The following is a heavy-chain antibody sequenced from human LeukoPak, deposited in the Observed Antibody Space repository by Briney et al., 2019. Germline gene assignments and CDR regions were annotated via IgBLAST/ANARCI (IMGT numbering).Heavy chain of an antibody. D-gene: IGHD3-16*01. Sequence: GGSLRLSCAVSGITLSNYGMSCVRQAPGKGLEWVAGIIDSGGRTNSADTVKGRYTISRDTPKKTLYIQINSVRDGDTPVYFCGDRGIVIRSGIIVRFHKEAYYFDYWGQGALVTVSS. J-gene: IGHJ4*02. CDR1: GITLSNYG. V-gene: IGHV3-23*01. CDR3: GDRGIVIRSGIIVRFHKEAYYFDY. CDR2: IIDSGGRT.